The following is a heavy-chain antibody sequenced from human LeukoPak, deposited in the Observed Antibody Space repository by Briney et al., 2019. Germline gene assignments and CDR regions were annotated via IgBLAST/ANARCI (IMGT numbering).Heavy chain of an antibody. D-gene: IGHD6-13*01. J-gene: IGHJ4*02. CDR2: IRYDGSNK. CDR3: AKDRGYSSSWYRHYYFDY. V-gene: IGHV3-30*02. CDR1: GFTFSSYG. Sequence: GGSLRLSCAASGFTFSSYGMHWVRQAPGKGLEWVAFIRYDGSNKYYADSVKGRFTISRDNSKNTLYLQMNSLRAEDTAVYYCAKDRGYSSSWYRHYYFDYCGQGTLVTVSS.